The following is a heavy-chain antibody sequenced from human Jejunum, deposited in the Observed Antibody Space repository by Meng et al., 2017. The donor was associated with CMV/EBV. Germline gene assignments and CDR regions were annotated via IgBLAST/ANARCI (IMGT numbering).Heavy chain of an antibody. CDR2: IRSRANNYAT. CDR3: TRQANQQLGRD. D-gene: IGHD6-13*01. J-gene: IGHJ4*02. Sequence: AASGFRCGESGIHWDRQASGKGLEGVGRIRSRANNYATAYAASVEGRFTISRDDSQNTAFLQMNSLKTEDTAVYYCTRQANQQLGRDWGQGTLVTVSS. V-gene: IGHV3-73*01. CDR1: GFRCGESG.